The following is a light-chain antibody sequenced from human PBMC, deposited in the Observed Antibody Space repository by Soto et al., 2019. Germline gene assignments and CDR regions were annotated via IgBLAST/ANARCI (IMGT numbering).Light chain of an antibody. J-gene: IGKJ2*01. Sequence: DIQMTQSPSSLSASVGDRVTITCRASQSIINYLNWYQQKPGKAPKILIYTASNLQSGVPSRFSGSGSGTEFTLTISSLQPEDFATYYCQQLNSHPRTFSQGTKVDIK. CDR3: QQLNSHPRT. CDR2: TAS. CDR1: QSIINY. V-gene: IGKV1-17*01.